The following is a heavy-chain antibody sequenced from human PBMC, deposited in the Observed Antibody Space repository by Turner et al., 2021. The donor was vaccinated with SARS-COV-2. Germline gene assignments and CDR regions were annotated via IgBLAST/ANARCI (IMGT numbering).Heavy chain of an antibody. J-gene: IGHJ2*01. Sequence: EQLVQSGAEVKKPGDSVKVSCKASGYTFPSHDINWVRQATGQGLEWMGWMKPDSGNTAYAQKLQGRVTITRNTCISTAYMELSSLRSEDTAVYYCSRGGYCSSTSCSRYWYFDLWGRGTLVTVSS. CDR2: MKPDSGNT. CDR3: SRGGYCSSTSCSRYWYFDL. CDR1: GYTFPSHD. D-gene: IGHD2-2*01. V-gene: IGHV1-8*03.